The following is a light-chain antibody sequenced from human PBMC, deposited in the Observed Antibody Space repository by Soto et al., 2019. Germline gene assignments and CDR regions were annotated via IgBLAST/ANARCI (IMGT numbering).Light chain of an antibody. CDR1: ISDIGTYNY. J-gene: IGLJ1*01. CDR3: SSYTHTGILYV. CDR2: VVS. Sequence: QSVLTQAASVSGAPGQSIPISCTGSISDIGTYNYVSWYQQHSSKAPRLIISVVSDRPSGVSTRFSGSKSGNSASLTISGLQPEDEAHYYCSSYTHTGILYVFGTGTKVTV. V-gene: IGLV2-14*03.